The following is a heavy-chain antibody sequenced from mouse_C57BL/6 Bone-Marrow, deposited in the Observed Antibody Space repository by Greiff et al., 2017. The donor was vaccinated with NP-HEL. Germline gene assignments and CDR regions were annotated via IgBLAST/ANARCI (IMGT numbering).Heavy chain of an antibody. CDR2: IDPSDSYT. J-gene: IGHJ3*01. CDR3: AREGSPPYYGTWFAY. CDR1: GYTFTSYW. V-gene: IGHV1-59*01. D-gene: IGHD1-2*01. Sequence: VQLQQSGAELVRPGTSVKLSCKASGYTFTSYWMHWVKQRPGQGLEWIGVIDPSDSYTNYNQKFKGKATLTVDTSSSTAYMQLSSLTSEDSAVYYCAREGSPPYYGTWFAYWGQGTLVTVSA.